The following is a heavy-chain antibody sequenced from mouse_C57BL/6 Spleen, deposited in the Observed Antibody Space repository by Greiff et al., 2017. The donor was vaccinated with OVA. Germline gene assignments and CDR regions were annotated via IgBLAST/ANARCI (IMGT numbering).Heavy chain of an antibody. J-gene: IGHJ4*01. Sequence: EVMLVESGGDLVKPGGSLKLSCAASGFTFSSYGMSWVRQTPDKRLEWVATISSGGSYTYYPDSVQGRFTISRDNAKNTLYLQMSSLKSEDTAMYYCARHGGWLLRLYAMDYWGQGASVTVSS. CDR1: GFTFSSYG. D-gene: IGHD2-3*01. CDR2: ISSGGSYT. V-gene: IGHV5-6*01. CDR3: ARHGGWLLRLYAMDY.